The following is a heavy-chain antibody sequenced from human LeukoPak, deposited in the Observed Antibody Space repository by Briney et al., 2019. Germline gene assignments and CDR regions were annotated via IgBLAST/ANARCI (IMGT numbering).Heavy chain of an antibody. CDR1: GGSFSSYD. J-gene: IGHJ3*02. CDR3: ARADILTLDAFVI. CDR2: IYYSGST. D-gene: IGHD3-9*01. V-gene: IGHV4-59*01. Sequence: SETLSLTCTVSGGSFSSYDWSWIRQPPGKGLEWIGYIYYSGSTNYNPSLKSRVTISVDTSKNQFSLKLSSVTAADTAVYYCARADILTLDAFVIWGQGTMVTVSS.